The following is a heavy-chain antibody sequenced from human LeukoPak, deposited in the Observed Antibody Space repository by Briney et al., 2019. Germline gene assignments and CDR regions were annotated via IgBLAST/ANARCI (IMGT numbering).Heavy chain of an antibody. D-gene: IGHD1-26*01. CDR3: AKVGTFSGSYYFDY. V-gene: IGHV3-23*01. CDR1: GFTFSSYA. Sequence: GGSLRLSCAASGFTFSSYAMSWVRQAPGKGLEWVSAISGSGGSTYYADSVKGRFTISGDNSKNTLYLQMNSLRAEDTAVYYCAKVGTFSGSYYFDYWGQGTLVTVSS. J-gene: IGHJ4*02. CDR2: ISGSGGST.